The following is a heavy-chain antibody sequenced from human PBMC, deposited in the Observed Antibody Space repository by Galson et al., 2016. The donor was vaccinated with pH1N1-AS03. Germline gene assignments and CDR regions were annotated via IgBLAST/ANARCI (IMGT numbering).Heavy chain of an antibody. Sequence: SLRLSCAASGFTLSHYGMHWVRQAPGKGPECVAVVSSDGGNTNSGHSVKGRFTITRDNSKNTLLLDVNSLRPEGTGVDYLARESRGVGASEVGCDPWGQGTLVTVSS. CDR1: GFTLSHYG. V-gene: IGHV3-30*05. CDR2: VSSDGGNT. D-gene: IGHD1-26*01. CDR3: ARESRGVGASEVGCDP. J-gene: IGHJ5*02.